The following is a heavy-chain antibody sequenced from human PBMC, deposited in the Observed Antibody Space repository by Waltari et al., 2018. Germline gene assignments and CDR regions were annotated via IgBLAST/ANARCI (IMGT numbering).Heavy chain of an antibody. CDR2: IYYSGST. Sequence: QVQLQESGPGLVKPSGTLSLTCAVSGGSISSGGYYWSWIRQHPGKGLEWIGYIYYSGSTYYNPSLKSRVTISVDTSKNQFSLKLSSVTAADTAVYYCARQDDSSGYYYFDYWGQGTLVTVSS. V-gene: IGHV4-31*11. D-gene: IGHD3-22*01. CDR3: ARQDDSSGYYYFDY. J-gene: IGHJ4*02. CDR1: GGSISSGGYY.